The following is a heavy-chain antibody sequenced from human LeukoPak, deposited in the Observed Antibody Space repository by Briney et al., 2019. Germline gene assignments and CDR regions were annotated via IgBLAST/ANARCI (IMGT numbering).Heavy chain of an antibody. CDR1: GGSISSYY. CDR2: IYTSGST. Sequence: SETLSLTCTVSGGSISSYYWSWLRQPAGKGLEWIGRIYTSGSTNYNPSPKSRVTMSVDTSKNQFSLKLSSVTAADTAVYYCARVSPGYDSSGLDAFDIWGQGTMVTVSS. V-gene: IGHV4-4*07. D-gene: IGHD3-22*01. CDR3: ARVSPGYDSSGLDAFDI. J-gene: IGHJ3*02.